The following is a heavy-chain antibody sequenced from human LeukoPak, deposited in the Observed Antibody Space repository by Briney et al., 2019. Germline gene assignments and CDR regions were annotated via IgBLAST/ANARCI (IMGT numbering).Heavy chain of an antibody. CDR1: GFTFSSYW. CDR3: ARLITMVRGVIGFDP. V-gene: IGHV3-7*03. CDR2: IKQDGSEK. J-gene: IGHJ5*02. D-gene: IGHD3-10*01. Sequence: GGSLRLSCAASGFTFSSYWMSWVRQAPGKGLEWVANIKQDGSEKYYVDSVKGRFTVSRDNAKNSLYLQMNSLRAEDTAVYYCARLITMVRGVIGFDPWGQGTLVTVSS.